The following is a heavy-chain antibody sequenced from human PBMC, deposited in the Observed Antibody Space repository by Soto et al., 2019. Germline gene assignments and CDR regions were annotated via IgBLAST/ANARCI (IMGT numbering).Heavy chain of an antibody. D-gene: IGHD1-26*01. Sequence: KPSETLSLTCTVSGGSISSSSYYWGWIRQPPGKGLEWIGSIYYSGSTYYNPSLKSRVTISVDTSKNQFSLKLSSVTAADTAVYYCATHRNYYDYYYYYYMDVWGKGTTVNVSS. CDR3: ATHRNYYDYYYYYYMDV. J-gene: IGHJ6*03. V-gene: IGHV4-39*01. CDR1: GGSISSSSYY. CDR2: IYYSGST.